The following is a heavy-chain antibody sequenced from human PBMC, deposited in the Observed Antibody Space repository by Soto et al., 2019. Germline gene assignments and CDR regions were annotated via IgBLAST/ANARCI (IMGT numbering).Heavy chain of an antibody. CDR1: GFTFSNAW. CDR2: IKSKTDGGTT. CDR3: TTDALITMVRGVITLSNWFDP. V-gene: IGHV3-15*01. Sequence: GGSLRLSCAASGFTFSNAWMSWVRQAPGKGLEWVGRIKSKTDGGTTDYAAPVKGRFTISRDDSKNTLYLQMNSLKTEDTAVYYCTTDALITMVRGVITLSNWFDPWGQGTLVTVSS. D-gene: IGHD3-10*01. J-gene: IGHJ5*02.